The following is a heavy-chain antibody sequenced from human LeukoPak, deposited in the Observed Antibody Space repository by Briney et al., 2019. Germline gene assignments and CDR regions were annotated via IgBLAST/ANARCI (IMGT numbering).Heavy chain of an antibody. D-gene: IGHD2-21*01. CDR3: AREGTGGGARSNYYYYYMDV. Sequence: GGSLRLSCAASGFTFSSYAMHWVRQAPGKGLEWVAVISYDGSNKYYADSVKGQFTISRDNSKNTLYLQMNSLRAEDTAVYYCAREGTGGGARSNYYYYYMDVWGKGTTVTVSS. V-gene: IGHV3-30*01. J-gene: IGHJ6*03. CDR1: GFTFSSYA. CDR2: ISYDGSNK.